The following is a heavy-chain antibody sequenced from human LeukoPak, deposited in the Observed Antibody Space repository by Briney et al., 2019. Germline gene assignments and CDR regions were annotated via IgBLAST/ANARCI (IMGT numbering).Heavy chain of an antibody. Sequence: SETLSLTCTVSGGSISSYYWSWIRQPPGKGLEWIGYIYYSGSTNYNPSLKSRVTISVDTSKNQFSLKLDSVTAADTAVYYCARTNPGGWYYFDYWGQGTLVTVSS. D-gene: IGHD6-19*01. CDR3: ARTNPGGWYYFDY. V-gene: IGHV4-59*08. CDR1: GGSISSYY. J-gene: IGHJ4*02. CDR2: IYYSGST.